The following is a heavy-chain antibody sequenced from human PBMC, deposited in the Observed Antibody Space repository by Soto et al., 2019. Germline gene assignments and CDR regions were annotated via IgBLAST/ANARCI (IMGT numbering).Heavy chain of an antibody. CDR3: AREVFSSSSGFDY. Sequence: PSETLSLTCTVSGGTISSDGYYWSFIRQAPGRGLEWIGYIYHIGSTYYNPSLESRVTTSLDKSKNQFSLNLRSVTAADTAVYFCAREVFSSSSGFDYWGQGTLVTVSS. CDR1: GGTISSDGYY. CDR2: IYHIGST. J-gene: IGHJ4*02. V-gene: IGHV4-30-4*01. D-gene: IGHD6-6*01.